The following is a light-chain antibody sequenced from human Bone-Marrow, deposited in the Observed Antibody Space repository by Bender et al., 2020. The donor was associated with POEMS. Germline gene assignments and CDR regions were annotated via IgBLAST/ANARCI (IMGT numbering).Light chain of an antibody. CDR3: AAWDGSLNGWV. CDR2: GID. Sequence: QSVLTQPPSASGTPGQRVTISCSGTNANIASDSVSWYHHLPGTAPKLLVYGIDQRPSGVPDRFSGSSSATSVSLAITGLQSEDEGDYYCAAWDGSLNGWVFGGGTKLTVL. V-gene: IGLV1-44*01. CDR1: NANIASDS. J-gene: IGLJ3*02.